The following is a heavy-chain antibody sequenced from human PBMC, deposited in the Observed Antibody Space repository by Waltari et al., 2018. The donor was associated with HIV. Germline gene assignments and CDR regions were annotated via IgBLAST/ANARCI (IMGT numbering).Heavy chain of an antibody. Sequence: QAQLQESGPGLLKSSETLPLPCTVNGGPITNYHLNWIRKTQGTDVEWIAYIHYSGRTNYTPSLKSRYNPPLKCRVTMSLDTSKNQFSLNLGSVTAADTAVYYCATFSTGYSSDWFSGLYNWFDPWGQGTRVTISS. CDR3: ATFSTGYSSDWFSGLYNWFDP. V-gene: IGHV4-59*08. CDR1: GGPITNYH. D-gene: IGHD3-9*01. CDR2: IHYSGRT. J-gene: IGHJ5*02.